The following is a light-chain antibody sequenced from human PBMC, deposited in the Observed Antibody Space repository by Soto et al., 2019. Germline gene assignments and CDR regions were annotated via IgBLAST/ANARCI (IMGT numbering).Light chain of an antibody. CDR1: QSVRSY. J-gene: IGKJ4*01. CDR2: DAS. Sequence: EIVLTQSPATLSLSPGDRATLSCRASQSVRSYLAWYQQKPGQAPRLLIYDASNRATGIPAGFSGSGSGTDFTLTITSLEPEDFAVYYCHQRSDWPSTFGGGTKVEIK. V-gene: IGKV3-11*01. CDR3: HQRSDWPST.